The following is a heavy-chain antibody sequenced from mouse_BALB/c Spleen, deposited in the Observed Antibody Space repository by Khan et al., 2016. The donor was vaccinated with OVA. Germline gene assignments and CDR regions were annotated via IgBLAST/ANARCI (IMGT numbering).Heavy chain of an antibody. D-gene: IGHD1-1*01. CDR1: GYSFTGYF. CDR3: ARIYGSDFDY. V-gene: IGHV1-20*02. CDR2: INPHIGET. J-gene: IGHJ2*01. Sequence: VQLQQSGPELVKPGASVKISCKASGYSFTGYFMNWVMQSHGKSLEWIGRINPHIGETFYNQKFKGKATLTVAESSSTAHMELRSLASEDSAVYYCARIYGSDFDYWGQGTTLTVSS.